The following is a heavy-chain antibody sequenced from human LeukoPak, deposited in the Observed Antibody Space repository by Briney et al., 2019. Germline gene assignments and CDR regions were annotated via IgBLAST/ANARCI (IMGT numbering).Heavy chain of an antibody. D-gene: IGHD5-18*01. Sequence: QSGGSLRLSCAASGFTFSSYAMSWVRQAPGKGLEWVSAISGSGGSTYYADSVKGRFTISRDNSKNTLYLQMNSLRAEDTAVYYCARVRYSYAVTHYYYYMDVWGKGTTVTISS. CDR1: GFTFSSYA. V-gene: IGHV3-23*01. J-gene: IGHJ6*03. CDR2: ISGSGGST. CDR3: ARVRYSYAVTHYYYYMDV.